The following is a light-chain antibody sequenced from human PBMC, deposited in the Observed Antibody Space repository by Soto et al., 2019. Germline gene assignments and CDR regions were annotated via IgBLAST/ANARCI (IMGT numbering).Light chain of an antibody. CDR3: QQYTGPPTT. Sequence: EIILTQYTETLSLSPGERATLSYRASHQVSSNYLTWCQQRPGQAPRLLIYGASTMAAGIPDRFSGSGSETDFTLTITRLEPEDSAVYFCQQYTGPPTTFGQGTRLEIK. CDR2: GAS. V-gene: IGKV3-20*01. J-gene: IGKJ5*01. CDR1: HQVSSNY.